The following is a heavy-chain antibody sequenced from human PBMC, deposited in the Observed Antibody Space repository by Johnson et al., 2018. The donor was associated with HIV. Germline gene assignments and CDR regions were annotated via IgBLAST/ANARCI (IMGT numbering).Heavy chain of an antibody. CDR1: GFTFSSYD. D-gene: IGHD6-19*01. J-gene: IGHJ3*02. CDR3: ASRSEQWLGAFDI. V-gene: IGHV3-13*01. Sequence: VQLVESGGGLVQPGGSLRLSCAASGFTFSSYDMHWVRQATGKGLEWVSAIGSAGDTYYPGSVKGRFTISRENGKNSLFLQMNSLRAEDTAVYYCASRSEQWLGAFDIWGQGTMVTVSS. CDR2: IGSAGDT.